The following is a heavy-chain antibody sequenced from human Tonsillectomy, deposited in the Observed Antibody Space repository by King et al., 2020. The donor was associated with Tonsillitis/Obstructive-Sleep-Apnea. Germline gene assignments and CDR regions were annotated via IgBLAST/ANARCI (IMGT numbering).Heavy chain of an antibody. CDR1: GYSFTSYW. Sequence: MQLVQSGAEVKKPGASLKISCKGSGYSFTSYWIGWVRQMPGKGLEWMGIIYPGDSDTRYSPSFQGQVTISADKSISTAYLQWSSLKASDTAMYYCARRPQGRQLLSGWFAPWLQGTLVTVSS. D-gene: IGHD2-2*01. V-gene: IGHV5-51*01. CDR3: ARRPQGRQLLSGWFAP. CDR2: IYPGDSDT. J-gene: IGHJ5*02.